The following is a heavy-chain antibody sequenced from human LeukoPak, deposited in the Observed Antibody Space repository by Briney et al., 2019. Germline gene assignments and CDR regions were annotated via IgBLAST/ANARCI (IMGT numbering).Heavy chain of an antibody. Sequence: PGRSQRLSCAASGFTFSSYGMHWVRQAPGKGLEWVAVTWNDGSKKYYTGSVKGRFTISKDNSKNTLYLQVNSLRAEDTAVYYCARDHSAGRYYFDYWGQGTLVTVSS. V-gene: IGHV3-33*01. CDR2: TWNDGSKK. CDR1: GFTFSSYG. CDR3: ARDHSAGRYYFDY. D-gene: IGHD4-11*01. J-gene: IGHJ4*02.